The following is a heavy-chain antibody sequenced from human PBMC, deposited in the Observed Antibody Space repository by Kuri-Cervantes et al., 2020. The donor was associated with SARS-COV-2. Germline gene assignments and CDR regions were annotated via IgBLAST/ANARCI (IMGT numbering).Heavy chain of an antibody. V-gene: IGHV3-11*04. D-gene: IGHD2-2*02. Sequence: GESLKISCAVYGGSFSGYYWSWIRQPPGKGLEWVSYISSSSSTIYYADSVKGRFTISRDNAKNSLYLQMNSLRAEDTAVYYCASPEVAIRGWGQGTLVTVSS. CDR2: ISSSSSTI. CDR1: GGSFSGYY. J-gene: IGHJ4*02. CDR3: ASPEVAIRG.